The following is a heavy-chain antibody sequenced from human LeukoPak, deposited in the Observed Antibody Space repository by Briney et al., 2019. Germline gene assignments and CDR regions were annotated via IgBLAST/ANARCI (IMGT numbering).Heavy chain of an antibody. J-gene: IGHJ5*02. V-gene: IGHV1-8*01. D-gene: IGHD1-7*01. Sequence: ASVKVSCKASGYTFTSYGMNWVRQATGQGLEWMGWMSPNSGNTGYAQKFQGRVTMTRNTSISTAYMELSSLRSEDTAVYYCARSELELLNWFDPWGQGTLVTVSS. CDR1: GYTFTSYG. CDR2: MSPNSGNT. CDR3: ARSELELLNWFDP.